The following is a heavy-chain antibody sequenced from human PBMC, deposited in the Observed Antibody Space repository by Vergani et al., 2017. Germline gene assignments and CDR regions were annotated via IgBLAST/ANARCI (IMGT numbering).Heavy chain of an antibody. CDR1: GGSISSGGYY. D-gene: IGHD3-22*01. Sequence: QVQLQESGPGLVKPSQTLSLTCTVSGGSISSGGYYWSWIRQHPGKGLEWIGYIYYSGSTYYNPSLESRVTISVDTSKNQFSLKLSSVTAADTAVYYCARDSADSSGYYYLSWGQGTLVTVSS. V-gene: IGHV4-31*03. CDR2: IYYSGST. CDR3: ARDSADSSGYYYLS. J-gene: IGHJ5*02.